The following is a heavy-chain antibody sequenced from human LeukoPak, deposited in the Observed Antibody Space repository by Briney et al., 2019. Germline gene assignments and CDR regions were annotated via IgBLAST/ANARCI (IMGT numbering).Heavy chain of an antibody. CDR3: ARVNEAVAGTDY. CDR1: GFTFNSYR. D-gene: IGHD6-19*01. V-gene: IGHV3-21*01. CDR2: ISSSSSYI. J-gene: IGHJ4*02. Sequence: GGSLSLSCAASGFTFNSYRMNWVRQAPGKGLEWVSSISSSSSYIYYADSVKDRFTISRDNAKNSLYLQMNSLRAEDTAVYYCARVNEAVAGTDYWGQGTLVIVSS.